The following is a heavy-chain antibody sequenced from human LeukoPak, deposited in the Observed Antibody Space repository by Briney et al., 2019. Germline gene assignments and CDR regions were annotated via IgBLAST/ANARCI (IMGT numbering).Heavy chain of an antibody. CDR1: GYSFTSYW. CDR3: ARLNGVDTAMAPMDV. CDR2: IYPGDSDT. J-gene: IGHJ6*03. D-gene: IGHD5-18*01. V-gene: IGHV5-51*01. Sequence: GESLKISCKGSGYSFTSYWIGWVRPMPGKGLEWMGIIYPGDSDTRYSPSFQGQVTISADKSISTAYLQWSSLKASDTAMYYCARLNGVDTAMAPMDVWGKGTTVTVSS.